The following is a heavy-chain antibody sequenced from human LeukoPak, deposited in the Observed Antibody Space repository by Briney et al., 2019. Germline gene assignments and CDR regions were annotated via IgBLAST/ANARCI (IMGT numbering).Heavy chain of an antibody. CDR1: GFTFSTYA. V-gene: IGHV3-23*01. D-gene: IGHD6-13*01. CDR3: AKDGGSSWYRYFDY. Sequence: GGSLRLSCAASGFTFSTYAMSWVRQAPGKGLEWVSTISGSGGSTYYADSVKGRFTISRDNSKNTLYLQMNSLRAEDTALYYCAKDGGSSWYRYFDYWGQGTLVTVSS. CDR2: ISGSGGST. J-gene: IGHJ4*02.